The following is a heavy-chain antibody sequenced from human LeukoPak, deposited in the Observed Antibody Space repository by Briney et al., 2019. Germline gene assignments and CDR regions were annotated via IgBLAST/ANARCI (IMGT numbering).Heavy chain of an antibody. D-gene: IGHD2-15*01. CDR1: GFTFSSYG. J-gene: IGHJ4*02. Sequence: PGGSLGLSCAASGFTFSSYGMHWVRQAPGKGLEWVAVIWYDGSNKYYADSVKGRFTISRDNSKNTLYLQMNSLRAEDTALYYCARDRAASYVDYWGQGTLVTVSS. V-gene: IGHV3-33*01. CDR2: IWYDGSNK. CDR3: ARDRAASYVDY.